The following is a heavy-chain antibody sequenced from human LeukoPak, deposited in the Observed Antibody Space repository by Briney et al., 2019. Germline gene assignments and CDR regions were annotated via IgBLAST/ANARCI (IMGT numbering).Heavy chain of an antibody. CDR1: GFTFSNYA. V-gene: IGHV3-72*01. J-gene: IGHJ4*02. D-gene: IGHD3-10*01. Sequence: GGSLRLSCAASGFTFSNYAMSWVRQAPGKGLEGVGRIRNKANSYTTEYGASVKGRFTISRDDSKNSLYLQMNSLKTEDTAVYYCARAPFYGSGAFPAYWGQGTLVTVSS. CDR3: ARAPFYGSGAFPAY. CDR2: IRNKANSYTT.